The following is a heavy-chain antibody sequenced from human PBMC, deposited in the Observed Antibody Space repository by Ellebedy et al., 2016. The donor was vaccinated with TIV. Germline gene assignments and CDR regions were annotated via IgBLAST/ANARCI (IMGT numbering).Heavy chain of an antibody. V-gene: IGHV1-3*04. CDR1: GYTFTSYA. D-gene: IGHD5-18*01. CDR3: ARSTPLQLPPMDV. Sequence: AASVKVSCKASGYTFTSYAMNWVRQAPGQGLEWMGWINTGNGNTKYSQKFQGRVTITRDTSASTAYMELSSLRSEDTAVYYCARSTPLQLPPMDVWGQGTTVTVSS. CDR2: INTGNGNT. J-gene: IGHJ6*02.